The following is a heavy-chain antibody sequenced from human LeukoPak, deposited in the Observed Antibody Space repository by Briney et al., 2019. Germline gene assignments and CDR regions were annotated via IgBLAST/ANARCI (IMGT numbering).Heavy chain of an antibody. V-gene: IGHV4-39*01. D-gene: IGHD5-12*01. CDR3: ARQIRYTYDPNWFHP. J-gene: IGHJ5*02. CDR2: IYYGGNI. CDR1: GDSIAATSYY. Sequence: SATLSLTCSVSGDSIAATSYYWAWISQPPGEGLEWIGSIYYGGNINYDPSLQSRVTISIDTSKNQFSLSLTSVTAADTAVYFCARQIRYTYDPNWFHPWGQGTLVTVSS.